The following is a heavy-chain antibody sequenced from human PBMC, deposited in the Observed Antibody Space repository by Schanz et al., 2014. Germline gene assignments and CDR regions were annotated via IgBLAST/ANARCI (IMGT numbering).Heavy chain of an antibody. CDR1: GFTLSNYA. J-gene: IGHJ4*02. CDR2: LSEGGGGT. V-gene: IGHV3-23*01. CDR3: AKDRSWDYDSSGYFDY. Sequence: EMQLLESGGGLAQPGGSLRLSCAASGFTLSNYAMSWVRQAPGKGLEWVSALSEGGGGTHYADSVKGRFTISRDNSKNTLYLQMNTLRAEDTAVYYCAKDRSWDYDSSGYFDYWGQGTLVTVSS. D-gene: IGHD3-22*01.